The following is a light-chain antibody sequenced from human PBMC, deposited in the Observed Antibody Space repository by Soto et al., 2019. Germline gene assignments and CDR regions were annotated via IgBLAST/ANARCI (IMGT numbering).Light chain of an antibody. J-gene: IGKJ1*01. V-gene: IGKV3-11*01. CDR1: QSVSSY. CDR2: DAS. Sequence: EIVLTQSPATLSLSPGERVTLSCRASQSVSSYLAWYQQKPGQAPRLLIYDASNRATGIPARFSGSGSGTDFTLTISSLEPEDFAVYYCQQRSSSWTFGQGTKVDIK. CDR3: QQRSSSWT.